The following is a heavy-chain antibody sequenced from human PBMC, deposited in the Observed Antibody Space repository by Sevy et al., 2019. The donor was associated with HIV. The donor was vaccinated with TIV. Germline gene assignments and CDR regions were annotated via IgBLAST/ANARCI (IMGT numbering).Heavy chain of an antibody. CDR2: IYSSGNT. J-gene: IGHJ4*02. D-gene: IGHD3-10*01. CDR1: GGSISSGGYY. Sequence: SETLSLTCTVSGGSISSGGYYWSWIRQPAGKGLEWFGRIYSSGNTNSNPSLKSRVTMSVDTSKNQFSLKMSSVTAADTAVYYCARGQWFGDLFWGQGTPVTVSS. V-gene: IGHV4-61*02. CDR3: ARGQWFGDLF.